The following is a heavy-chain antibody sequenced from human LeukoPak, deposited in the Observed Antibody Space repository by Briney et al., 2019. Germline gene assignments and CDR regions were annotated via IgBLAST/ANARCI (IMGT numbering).Heavy chain of an antibody. CDR2: VHHTGRA. CDR1: GDSISGSNYH. Sequence: SETLSLTCTVSGDSISGSNYHWGWIRQPPGKGLEWLGTVHHTGRAFYNPSLRGRTTVSVDTSKNQFSLKLTSVPAADTAVYYCAREPDAWGQGTLVTVSS. J-gene: IGHJ5*02. CDR3: AREPDA. V-gene: IGHV4-39*07.